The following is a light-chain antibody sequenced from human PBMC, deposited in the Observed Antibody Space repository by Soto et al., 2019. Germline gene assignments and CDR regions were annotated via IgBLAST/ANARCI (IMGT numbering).Light chain of an antibody. J-gene: IGLJ1*01. CDR3: SPHTRRTTLDV. Sequence: QSVLTQPASVSGSPGQSITISCTGTSSDVGGYNYVSWYQQHPGKAPKLMIYDVSNRPSGVSNRFSGSKSGNTASLTISGLQAEDEADYYCSPHTRRTTLDVFGTGTKATVL. CDR1: SSDVGGYNY. CDR2: DVS. V-gene: IGLV2-14*01.